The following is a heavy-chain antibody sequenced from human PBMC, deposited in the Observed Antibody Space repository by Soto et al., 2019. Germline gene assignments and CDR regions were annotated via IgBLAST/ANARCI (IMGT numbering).Heavy chain of an antibody. Sequence: SVKVSCKASGGTFSSYAISWVRQAPGQGLEWMGGIIPIFGTANYAQKFQGRVTITADESTSTAYMELSSLRSEDTAVYYCAVIRDIASSYSLDHWGQGILGTIS. CDR3: AVIRDIASSYSLDH. CDR2: IIPIFGTA. V-gene: IGHV1-69*13. CDR1: GGTFSSYA. J-gene: IGHJ5*02. D-gene: IGHD6-6*01.